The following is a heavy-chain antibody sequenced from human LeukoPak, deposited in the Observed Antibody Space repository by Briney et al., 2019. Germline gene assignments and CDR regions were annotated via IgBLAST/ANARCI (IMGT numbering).Heavy chain of an antibody. V-gene: IGHV1-18*04. Sequence: ASVKVSCKASGYTFTSYGISWVRQSTGQGLEWMAWISAYNGNTNYAQKLKGRVNMTTDTSTSTAYMEPRSLSSDDPAVYYCARGVPMVRGVFFDYWGQGTLVTVSS. CDR1: GYTFTSYG. CDR2: ISAYNGNT. D-gene: IGHD3-10*01. J-gene: IGHJ4*02. CDR3: ARGVPMVRGVFFDY.